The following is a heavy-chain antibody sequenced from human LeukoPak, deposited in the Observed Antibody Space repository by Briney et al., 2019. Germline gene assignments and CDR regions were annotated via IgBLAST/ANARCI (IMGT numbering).Heavy chain of an antibody. CDR2: ISSSGSTI. Sequence: GGSLRLSCAASGFTFSDYYMSWIRQAPGKGLEWVSYISSSGSTIYYADSVKGRFTISRDNAKNSLYLQMNSLRAEDTAVYYCARTPNLWLSTNYYFDYWGQGTLVTVSS. J-gene: IGHJ4*02. CDR3: ARTPNLWLSTNYYFDY. D-gene: IGHD5-18*01. V-gene: IGHV3-11*01. CDR1: GFTFSDYY.